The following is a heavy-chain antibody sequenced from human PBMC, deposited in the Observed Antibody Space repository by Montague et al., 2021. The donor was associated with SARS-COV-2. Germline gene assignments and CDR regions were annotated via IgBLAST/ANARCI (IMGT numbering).Heavy chain of an antibody. CDR2: ISSSGTYI. V-gene: IGHV3-21*01. CDR1: GFTFNTYS. J-gene: IGHJ4*02. Sequence: SERLSCAASGFTFNTYSMHWVRRAPGKGLEWVSSISSSGTYIYYADSVRGRFTISRDNAHNSLSLQLNSLRPEDTALYYCARDGVQFGDWPYYFAFWGQGTLVSVSS. D-gene: IGHD2-21*02. CDR3: ARDGVQFGDWPYYFAF.